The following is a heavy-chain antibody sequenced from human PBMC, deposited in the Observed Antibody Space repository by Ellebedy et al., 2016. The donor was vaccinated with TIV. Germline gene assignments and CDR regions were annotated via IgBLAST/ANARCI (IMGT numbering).Heavy chain of an antibody. CDR3: ARHGGDSSGYYYESHYYFDY. D-gene: IGHD3-22*01. Sequence: GSLRLXXTVSGGSISSYYWSWIRQPAGKGLEWIGRIYTSGSTNYNPSLKSRVTMSVDTSKNQFSLKLSSVTAADTAVYYCARHGGDSSGYYYESHYYFDYWGQGTLVTVSS. J-gene: IGHJ4*02. CDR1: GGSISSYY. CDR2: IYTSGST. V-gene: IGHV4-4*07.